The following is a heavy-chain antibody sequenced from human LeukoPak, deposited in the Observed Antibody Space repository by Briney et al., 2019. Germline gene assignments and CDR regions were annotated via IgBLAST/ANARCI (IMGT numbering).Heavy chain of an antibody. Sequence: ASVKVSCKASGYTFNSYGISWVRQAPGQGLEWMGIINPSGGSTSYAQKFQGRVTMTRDMSTSTVYMELSSLRSEDTAVYYCARGRGIQLWLRFYYWGQGTLVTVSS. CDR1: GYTFNSYG. J-gene: IGHJ4*02. V-gene: IGHV1-46*02. D-gene: IGHD5-18*01. CDR2: INPSGGST. CDR3: ARGRGIQLWLRFYY.